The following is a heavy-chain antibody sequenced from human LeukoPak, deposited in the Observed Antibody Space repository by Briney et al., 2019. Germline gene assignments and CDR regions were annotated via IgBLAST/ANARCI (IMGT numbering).Heavy chain of an antibody. CDR3: ARAYRSGSYDFDY. CDR1: GGTFTSYG. D-gene: IGHD3-10*01. J-gene: IGHJ4*02. CDR2: IIPILGIA. Sequence: ASVEVSCMASGGTFTSYGVTWVRQAPGQGLEWMGRIIPILGIANYAQKFQGRVTITADKSASTAYMELSRLRSEDTAVYYCARAYRSGSYDFDYWGQGTLVTVSS. V-gene: IGHV1-69*04.